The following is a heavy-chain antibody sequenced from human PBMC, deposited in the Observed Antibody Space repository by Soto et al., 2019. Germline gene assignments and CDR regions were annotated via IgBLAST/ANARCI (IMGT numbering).Heavy chain of an antibody. V-gene: IGHV1-46*01. CDR3: ASVTDLNYGMDV. Sequence: GASVKVSCKASGYTFTNYYMHWVRQAPGQGLEWMGIINPSGGSTSYAQKFQGRVTMTRDTSTSTVYMELSSLRSGDTAVYYCASVTDLNYGMDVWGQGTTVTISS. J-gene: IGHJ6*02. CDR2: INPSGGST. CDR1: GYTFTNYY. D-gene: IGHD2-8*02.